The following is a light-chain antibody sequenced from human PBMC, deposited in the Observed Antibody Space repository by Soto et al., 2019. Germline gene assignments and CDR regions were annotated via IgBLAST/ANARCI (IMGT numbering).Light chain of an antibody. CDR2: GNS. CDR1: SSNIGAGYD. Sequence: QSVLTQPPSVSGAPGQRVTISCTGSSSNIGAGYDVHWYQQLPGTAPKHLIYGNSNRPSGVPDRFSGSKSGTSASLAITGLQAEDEADYYCQSYDSSLRGSYVFGTGTKVTVL. V-gene: IGLV1-40*01. J-gene: IGLJ1*01. CDR3: QSYDSSLRGSYV.